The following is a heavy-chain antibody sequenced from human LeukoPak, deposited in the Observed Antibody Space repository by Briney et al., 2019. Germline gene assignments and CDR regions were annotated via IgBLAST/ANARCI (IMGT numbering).Heavy chain of an antibody. CDR3: ARDLEPSYNWNDAYYYGMDV. CDR2: INPNSGGT. Sequence: GASVKVSCKASGYTFTGYYMHWVRQAPGQGLEWMGWINPNSGGTNYAQKFQGWVTMTRDTSISTAYMELSRLRSDDTAVYYCARDLEPSYNWNDAYYYGMDVWGQGTTVTVSS. J-gene: IGHJ6*02. D-gene: IGHD1-1*01. CDR1: GYTFTGYY. V-gene: IGHV1-2*04.